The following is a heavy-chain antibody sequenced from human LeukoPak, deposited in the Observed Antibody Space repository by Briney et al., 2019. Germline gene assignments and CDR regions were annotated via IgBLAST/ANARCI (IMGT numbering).Heavy chain of an antibody. J-gene: IGHJ3*02. CDR1: GGTFSSYA. CDR3: ARAHSSGWSQDAFDI. Sequence: SVNVSCKASGGTFSSYAIRWVRQAPGQGLEWMGGIIPIFGTANYAQKFQGRVTITTDESTSTAYMELSSLRSEDTAVYYCARAHSSGWSQDAFDIWGQGTMVTVSS. V-gene: IGHV1-69*05. D-gene: IGHD6-19*01. CDR2: IIPIFGTA.